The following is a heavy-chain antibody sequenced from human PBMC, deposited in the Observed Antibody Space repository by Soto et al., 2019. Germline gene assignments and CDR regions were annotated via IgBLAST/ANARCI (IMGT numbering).Heavy chain of an antibody. CDR1: GGSISSSSYY. Sequence: SETLSLTCTVSGGSISSSSYYWGWIRQPPGKGLEWIGSIYYSGSTYYNPSLKSRVTISVDTSKNQLSLKLSSVTAADTAVCYCARHTPAISISDHWGQGTLVTVSS. J-gene: IGHJ4*02. CDR3: ARHTPAISISDH. V-gene: IGHV4-39*01. CDR2: IYYSGST. D-gene: IGHD2-15*01.